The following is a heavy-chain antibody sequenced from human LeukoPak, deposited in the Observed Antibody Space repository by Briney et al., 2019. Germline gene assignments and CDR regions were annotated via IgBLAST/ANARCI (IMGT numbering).Heavy chain of an antibody. J-gene: IGHJ5*02. CDR1: GVSISPYF. V-gene: IGHV4-59*01. D-gene: IGHD3-10*01. Sequence: PSETLSLTCTVSGVSISPYFWSWIRQPPGKGLEWIGYISYTGSTNYNPSLKSRVTISVDTSKNQFSLQLASVTAADTAVYYCARDDYRGVTNFDPWGQGTLVTVSS. CDR3: ARDDYRGVTNFDP. CDR2: ISYTGST.